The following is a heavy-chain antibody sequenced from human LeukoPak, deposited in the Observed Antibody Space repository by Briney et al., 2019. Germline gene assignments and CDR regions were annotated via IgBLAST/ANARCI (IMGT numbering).Heavy chain of an antibody. J-gene: IGHJ4*02. D-gene: IGHD6-19*01. CDR3: ARVGVSVAGGNYFDY. CDR1: GFTFSSYA. CDR2: ISSSGSTI. V-gene: IGHV3-48*04. Sequence: PGGSLRLSCAASGFTFSSYAMSWVRQAPGKGLEWVSYISSSGSTIYYADSVKGRFTISRDNAKNSLYLQMNSLRAEDTAVYYCARVGVSVAGGNYFDYWGQGTLVTVSS.